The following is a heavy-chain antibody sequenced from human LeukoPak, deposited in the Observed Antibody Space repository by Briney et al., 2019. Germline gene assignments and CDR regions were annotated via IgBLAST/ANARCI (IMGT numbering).Heavy chain of an antibody. Sequence: ASVKVSCKASGYTFTSYDINWVRQATGQGLEWMGWMNPNSGGTNYAQKFQGRVTMTRDTSISTAYMELSRLRSDDTAVYYCARDSAYYYDSSGYYYLGDWGQGTLVTVSS. J-gene: IGHJ4*02. V-gene: IGHV1-2*02. CDR3: ARDSAYYYDSSGYYYLGD. CDR2: MNPNSGGT. CDR1: GYTFTSYD. D-gene: IGHD3-22*01.